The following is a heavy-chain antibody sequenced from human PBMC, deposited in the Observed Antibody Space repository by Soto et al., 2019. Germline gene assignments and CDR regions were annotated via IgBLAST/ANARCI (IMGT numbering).Heavy chain of an antibody. D-gene: IGHD4-17*01. V-gene: IGHV3-66*01. J-gene: IGHJ4*02. CDR3: ARNPYGQSVDY. Sequence: GGSLRLSCAASGFTIITNYMSWVRQAPGKGLEWVSVIYSGGTTYYADSVKGRFTISRDSSKNTLYLQMNSLRAEDTAVYYCARNPYGQSVDYWGQGTLVTVSS. CDR2: IYSGGTT. CDR1: GFTIITNY.